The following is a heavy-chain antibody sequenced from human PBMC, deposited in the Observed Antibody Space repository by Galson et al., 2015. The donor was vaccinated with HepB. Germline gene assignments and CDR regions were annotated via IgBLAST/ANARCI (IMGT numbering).Heavy chain of an antibody. J-gene: IGHJ4*02. D-gene: IGHD6-13*01. CDR1: GYTFTGYY. CDR2: INPNSGGT. Sequence: SVKVSCKASGYTFTGYYMHWVRQAPGQGLEWMGWINPNSGGTNYAQKFQGWVTMTRDTSISTAYMELSRLRSDDTAVYYCARSGQQLGSPFDYWGQGTLVTVSS. V-gene: IGHV1-2*04. CDR3: ARSGQQLGSPFDY.